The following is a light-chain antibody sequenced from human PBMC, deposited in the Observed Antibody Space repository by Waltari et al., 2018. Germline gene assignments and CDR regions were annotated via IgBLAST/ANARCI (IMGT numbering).Light chain of an antibody. Sequence: QSALTQTASVSGSPGQSNTTSCTGPSSDVGSYNLVSWYHQHPGKVPKFMLYEGSERPSGVSNGFAGTKSGNTASLTISGRQAGDEADYYCGSYAGSNSRVFGGGTKLTVV. CDR3: GSYAGSNSRV. CDR2: EGS. V-gene: IGLV2-23*01. CDR1: SSDVGSYNL. J-gene: IGLJ3*02.